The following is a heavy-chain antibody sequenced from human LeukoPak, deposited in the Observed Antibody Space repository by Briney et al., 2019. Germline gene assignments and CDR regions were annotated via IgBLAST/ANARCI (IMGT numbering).Heavy chain of an antibody. CDR1: GGSISSGGYY. D-gene: IGHD2-2*02. V-gene: IGHV4-30-4*01. CDR3: AREYCSSTSCYTNT. Sequence: SETLSLTCSVSGGSISSGGYYWSWIRQPPAKGLEWIGYIYYSGSTYYNPSLKSRVTISVDTSKNQFSLKLSSVTAADTAVYYCAREYCSSTSCYTNTWGQGTLVTVSS. J-gene: IGHJ5*02. CDR2: IYYSGST.